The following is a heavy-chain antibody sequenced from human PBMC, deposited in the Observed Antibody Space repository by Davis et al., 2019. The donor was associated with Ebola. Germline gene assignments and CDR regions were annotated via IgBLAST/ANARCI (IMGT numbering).Heavy chain of an antibody. CDR3: ARYSSSWYVARFDP. Sequence: SETLSLTCAVSGGSISSSNWWSWVRQPPGKGLEWIGEIYHSGSTNYNPSLKSRVTISVDKSKNQFSLKLSSVTAADTAVYYCARYSSSWYVARFDPWGQGTLVTVSS. CDR1: GGSISSSNW. J-gene: IGHJ5*02. V-gene: IGHV4-4*02. CDR2: IYHSGST. D-gene: IGHD6-13*01.